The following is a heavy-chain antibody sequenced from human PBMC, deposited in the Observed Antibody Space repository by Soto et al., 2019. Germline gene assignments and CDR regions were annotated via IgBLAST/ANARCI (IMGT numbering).Heavy chain of an antibody. CDR3: ARSRKVGGYSYGSYGMDV. D-gene: IGHD5-18*01. J-gene: IGHJ6*02. CDR2: IIPIFGTA. V-gene: IGHV1-69*13. Sequence: ASVKVSCKASGGTFSSYAISWVRQAPGQGLEWMGGIIPIFGTANYAQKFQGRVTITADESTSTAYMELSSLRSEDTAVYYCARSRKVGGYSYGSYGMDVWRQGTTVTVSS. CDR1: GGTFSSYA.